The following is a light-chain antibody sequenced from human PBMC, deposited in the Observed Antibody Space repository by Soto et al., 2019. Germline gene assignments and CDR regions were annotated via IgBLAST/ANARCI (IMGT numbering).Light chain of an antibody. CDR2: DVS. CDR1: SSDVGAYIY. V-gene: IGLV2-14*04. J-gene: IGLJ1*01. CDR3: SSYTSSSTLV. Sequence: TSSDVGAYIYVSWYQQHPGKAPKVMIYDVSSRPSGVSNRFSGSKSGNTASLTISGLQAEDEADYYCSSYTSSSTLVFGTGTKVTVL.